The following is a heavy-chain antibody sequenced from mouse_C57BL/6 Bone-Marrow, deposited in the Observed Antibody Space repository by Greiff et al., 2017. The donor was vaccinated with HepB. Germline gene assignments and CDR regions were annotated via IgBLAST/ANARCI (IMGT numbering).Heavy chain of an antibody. Sequence: QVQLKQSGAELVRPGSSVKLSCKASGYTFTSYWMHWVKQRPIQGLEWIGNIDPSDSETHYNQKFKDKATLTVDKSSSTAYMQLSSLTSEDSAVYYCARSSPYYFDYWGQGTTLTVSS. V-gene: IGHV1-52*01. CDR3: ARSSPYYFDY. J-gene: IGHJ2*01. CDR1: GYTFTSYW. CDR2: IDPSDSET.